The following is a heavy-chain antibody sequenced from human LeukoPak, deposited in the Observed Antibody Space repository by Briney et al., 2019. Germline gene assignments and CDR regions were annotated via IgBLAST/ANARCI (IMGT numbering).Heavy chain of an antibody. J-gene: IGHJ4*02. V-gene: IGHV3-74*01. CDR1: GFTFSTYC. CDR3: AREMDDILTGYGLDY. D-gene: IGHD3-9*01. Sequence: GGSLRLSCAASGFTFSTYCMHSVRHAPRKGLVWVSRINTDGSSTNYADSVQGLFTSSRDNAQNTLFLQMNSLRAEDTAVYYCAREMDDILTGYGLDYWGQGTLVTVSS. CDR2: INTDGSST.